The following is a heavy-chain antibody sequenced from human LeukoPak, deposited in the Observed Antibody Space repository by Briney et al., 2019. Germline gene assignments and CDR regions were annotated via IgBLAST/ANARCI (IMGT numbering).Heavy chain of an antibody. CDR3: ASSYYYGPHYFDY. Sequence: GGSLRLSCAASGFTVSSNYMSWVRQAPGKGLEWVSVIYSGGSTYYADSVKGRFTISRDNSKNTLYLQMNSLRAEDTAVYYCASSYYYGPHYFDYWGQGTLVTVSS. V-gene: IGHV3-53*01. CDR2: IYSGGST. J-gene: IGHJ4*02. D-gene: IGHD3-10*01. CDR1: GFTVSSNY.